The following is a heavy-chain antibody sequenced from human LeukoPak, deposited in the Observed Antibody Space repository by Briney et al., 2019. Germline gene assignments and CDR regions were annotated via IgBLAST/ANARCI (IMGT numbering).Heavy chain of an antibody. CDR3: ARLSSHYGDYKVDP. D-gene: IGHD4-17*01. CDR2: INPNSGKT. Sequence: ASVKVSCKASGYTFTGYYMHWVRQAPGQGLEWMGWINPNSGKTGYAQKFQGRVTMTTDTSANTAYMDPSSLRSEDTAVYYCARLSSHYGDYKVDPWGQGTLVTVSS. CDR1: GYTFTGYY. V-gene: IGHV1-8*02. J-gene: IGHJ5*02.